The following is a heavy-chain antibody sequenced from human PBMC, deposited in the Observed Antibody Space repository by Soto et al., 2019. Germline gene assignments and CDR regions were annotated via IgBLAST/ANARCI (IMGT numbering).Heavy chain of an antibody. Sequence: PGGSLRLSCAVSGFNFSSYGMHWVRQAPGKGLEWVAVIWYDGSNKYYADSVKGRFTISRDNAKNSLYLQMNSLRAEDTAVYYCARDPIAAAGFDYWGQGTLVTVSS. V-gene: IGHV3-33*01. CDR2: IWYDGSNK. J-gene: IGHJ4*02. CDR1: GFNFSSYG. D-gene: IGHD6-13*01. CDR3: ARDPIAAAGFDY.